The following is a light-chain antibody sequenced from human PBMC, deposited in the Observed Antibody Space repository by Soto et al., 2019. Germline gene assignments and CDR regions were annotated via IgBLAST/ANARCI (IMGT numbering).Light chain of an antibody. V-gene: IGLV1-44*01. CDR3: EAWDDSLNGVV. Sequence: QSVLPQPPSASRAPGQRVTICGSGSSSNIGNYPVNWYQQLPGTAPKLLMYNDDQRPSGVPDRFSGSKSGTSASLAISGLQPEDEAGYYCEAWDDSLNGVVFGGGTQLTVL. J-gene: IGLJ7*01. CDR1: SSNIGNYP. CDR2: NDD.